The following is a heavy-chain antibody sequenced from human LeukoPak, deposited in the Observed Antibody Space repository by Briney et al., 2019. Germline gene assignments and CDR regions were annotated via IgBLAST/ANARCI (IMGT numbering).Heavy chain of an antibody. J-gene: IGHJ6*03. D-gene: IGHD6-19*01. CDR3: ARGEIEALFFSSGYSSGWSTYYMDV. V-gene: IGHV1-8*03. Sequence: ASVKVSCKASGYTFTSYDINWVRQATGQGLEWMGWMNPNSGNTGYAQKFQGRVTITRNTSISTAYMGLSSLRSEDTAVYYCARGEIEALFFSSGYSSGWSTYYMDVWGKGTTVTVSS. CDR2: MNPNSGNT. CDR1: GYTFTSYD.